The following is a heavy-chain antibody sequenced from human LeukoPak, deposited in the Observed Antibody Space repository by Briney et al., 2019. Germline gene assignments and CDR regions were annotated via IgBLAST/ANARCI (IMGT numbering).Heavy chain of an antibody. V-gene: IGHV3-7*02. Sequence: GGSLRLSCAASGFSFSTYWMSWVRQAPGKGLEWVVNIKHDGSEKYYADSVKGRFTISRDNSKNTLYLQMNSLRAEDTAVYYCAAGSWYFDYWGQGTLVTVSS. CDR1: GFSFSTYW. CDR3: AAGSWYFDY. CDR2: IKHDGSEK. D-gene: IGHD6-13*01. J-gene: IGHJ4*02.